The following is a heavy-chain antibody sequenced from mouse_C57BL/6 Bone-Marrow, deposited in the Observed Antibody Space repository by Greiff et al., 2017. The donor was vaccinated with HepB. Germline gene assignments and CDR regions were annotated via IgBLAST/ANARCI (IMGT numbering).Heavy chain of an antibody. CDR2: IHPNSGST. D-gene: IGHD1-1*01. Sequence: QVQLQQPGAELVKPGASVKLSCKASGYTFTSYWMHWVKQRPGQGLEWIGMIHPNSGSTNYNEKFKSKATLTVDKSSTTAYMQLSSLTSEDSAVYYCAIPYCGSSYAYFDYWGQGTTLTVSS. J-gene: IGHJ2*01. CDR1: GYTFTSYW. CDR3: AIPYCGSSYAYFDY. V-gene: IGHV1-64*01.